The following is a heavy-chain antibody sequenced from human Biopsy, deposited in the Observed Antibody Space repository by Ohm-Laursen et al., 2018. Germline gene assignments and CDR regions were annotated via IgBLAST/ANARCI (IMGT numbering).Heavy chain of an antibody. CDR2: FAPENGKT. Sequence: SVKPSRQVSGYTLSELSMHWVRQAPGKGLEWMGGFAPENGKTVYAQNFQARVSMTEDTSTDTAYMELRSLRSEDTAVYYCAADINVWNVNYWGQGTQVTVSS. CDR1: GYTLSELS. J-gene: IGHJ4*02. D-gene: IGHD1-1*01. V-gene: IGHV1-24*01. CDR3: AADINVWNVNY.